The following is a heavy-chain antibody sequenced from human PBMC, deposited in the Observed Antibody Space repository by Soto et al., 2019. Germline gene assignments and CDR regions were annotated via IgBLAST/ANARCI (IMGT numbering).Heavy chain of an antibody. Sequence: EVQLVESGGGLVQPGGSLRLSCVASGFTFSDYWMHWVRQAPGKGLVWVSRIKFDGGITSHADSVKGRFTISRDNARNTVPLQMNSLRAEDTGVYYCARGVRKYYGVDVWGQGTTVTVSS. D-gene: IGHD2-2*01. CDR2: IKFDGGIT. CDR1: GFTFSDYW. J-gene: IGHJ6*02. V-gene: IGHV3-74*01. CDR3: ARGVRKYYGVDV.